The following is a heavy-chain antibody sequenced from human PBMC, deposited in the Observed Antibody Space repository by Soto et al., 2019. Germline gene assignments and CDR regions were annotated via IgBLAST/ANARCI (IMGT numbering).Heavy chain of an antibody. CDR1: ARTFRSYC. CDR2: ITYHRSNK. CDR3: ARERCSGGSCYRYYYYYMDV. V-gene: IGHV3-33*05. D-gene: IGHD2-15*01. Sequence: GGSLRRSCSASARTFRSYCMHGGRQAPGNGLQGEAVITYHRSNKTDEDGMKGAFTGSSVNDKNKQFLQMDVLTAEYTAGYYCARERCSGGSCYRYYYYYMDVWGKGTTVTVSS. J-gene: IGHJ6*03.